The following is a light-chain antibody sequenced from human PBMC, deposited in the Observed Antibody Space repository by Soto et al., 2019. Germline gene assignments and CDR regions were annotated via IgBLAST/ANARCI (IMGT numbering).Light chain of an antibody. Sequence: DIPMTQSPSSLSASVGDSVTITCRASQRISNYLSWYQQKPGKAPKLLIFGASNLQSGVPSRFSGSGSGTDFTLTISNVEPDDFATYYCHHSSSTPPWPFGQGTKVEVK. V-gene: IGKV1-39*01. J-gene: IGKJ1*01. CDR3: HHSSSTPPWP. CDR1: QRISNY. CDR2: GAS.